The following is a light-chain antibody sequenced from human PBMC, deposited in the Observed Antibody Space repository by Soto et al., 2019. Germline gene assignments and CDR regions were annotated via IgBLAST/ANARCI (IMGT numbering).Light chain of an antibody. CDR1: MRDVGAYNL. Sequence: QSALTQPASVSGSPGQSITISCAGTMRDVGAYNLVSWYLQHPGRAPQLIIYEVRNRPSGISFRFSGSKSGNTSSLTISGLQAEDEADYYCSSYTSKSSLIFGGGTKLTVL. CDR3: SSYTSKSSLI. CDR2: EVR. V-gene: IGLV2-14*01. J-gene: IGLJ2*01.